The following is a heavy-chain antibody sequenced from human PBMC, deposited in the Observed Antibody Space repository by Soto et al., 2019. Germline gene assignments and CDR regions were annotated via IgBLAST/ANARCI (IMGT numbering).Heavy chain of an antibody. CDR2: IIPIFGTA. CDR1: GGTFSSYA. V-gene: IGHV1-69*13. D-gene: IGHD3-3*01. Sequence: SVKVSCKASGGTFSSYAISWVRQAPGQGLEWMGGIIPIFGTANYAQKFQGRVTITADESTSTAYMELSSLRSEDTAVYYCARAGITIFGVVTHYYYGMDVWGQGTTVTVS. CDR3: ARAGITIFGVVTHYYYGMDV. J-gene: IGHJ6*02.